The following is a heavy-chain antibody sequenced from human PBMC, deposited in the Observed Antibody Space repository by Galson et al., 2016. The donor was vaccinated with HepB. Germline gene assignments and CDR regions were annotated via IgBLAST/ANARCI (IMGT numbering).Heavy chain of an antibody. J-gene: IGHJ6*02. CDR3: GRDPLSSKWSPYYFAMDV. CDR2: ISAYDGHT. CDR1: GYSFTSYA. D-gene: IGHD2-2*01. V-gene: IGHV1-18*01. Sequence: SVKVSCKASGYSFTSYAITWVRQAPGLGLEWMGWISAYDGHTKYAQTLHDRVTMTIDTSTSTAYMELRSLRSEDTAVDYCGRDPLSSKWSPYYFAMDVWGQGTTVIVSS.